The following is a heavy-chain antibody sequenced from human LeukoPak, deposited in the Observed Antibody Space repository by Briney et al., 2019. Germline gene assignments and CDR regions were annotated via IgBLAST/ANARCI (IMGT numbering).Heavy chain of an antibody. D-gene: IGHD6-19*01. J-gene: IGHJ4*02. CDR1: GFTFSSYA. CDR2: VSGSGGTT. CDR3: AKDRRQWLAYFYY. Sequence: GGSLRLSCAASGFTFSSYAMSWVRQAPGKGLEWVSAVSGSGGTTYYADSVKGRSTISRDNSKNTLYLQMNSLRAEDTAIYYCAKDRRQWLAYFYYWGQGTLVTVSS. V-gene: IGHV3-23*01.